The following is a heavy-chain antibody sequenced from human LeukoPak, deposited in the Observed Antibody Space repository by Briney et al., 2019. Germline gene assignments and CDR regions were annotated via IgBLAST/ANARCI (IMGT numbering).Heavy chain of an antibody. CDR3: AKWGDYDILTGYYVSDF. V-gene: IGHV3-23*01. D-gene: IGHD3-9*01. CDR2: ITGSGDTR. Sequence: GASLRLSSAASGFIFMNYAMSWVRQAPGKGLEWVSAITGSGDTRYYADSVKGRFTISRDNSKNTLYVEMNTLRAEDTAGYYCAKWGDYDILTGYYVSDFRGQGTLVTVSS. CDR1: GFIFMNYA. J-gene: IGHJ4*02.